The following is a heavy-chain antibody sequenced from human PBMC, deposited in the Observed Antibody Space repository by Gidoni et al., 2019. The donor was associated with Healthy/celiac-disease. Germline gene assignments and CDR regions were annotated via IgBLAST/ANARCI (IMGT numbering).Heavy chain of an antibody. Sequence: QLQLQESGPGLVKPSETLSLTCTVSGGSISSTTYYWGLIRQPPGKGLEWIGSIYYSGSTYYNPSLKSRVTISVDTSKNQFSLKVSSVTAADTAVYYCAQNPGVYDAFDIWGQGTLVTVSS. CDR3: AQNPGVYDAFDI. V-gene: IGHV4-39*01. CDR2: IYYSGST. D-gene: IGHD3-10*01. J-gene: IGHJ3*02. CDR1: GGSISSTTYY.